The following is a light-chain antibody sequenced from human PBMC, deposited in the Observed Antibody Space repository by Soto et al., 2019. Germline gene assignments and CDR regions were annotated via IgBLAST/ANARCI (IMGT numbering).Light chain of an antibody. Sequence: DIQMTQSPSTLSASVGDRVTITCRASQSISSWLAWYQQKPGKAPKLLIYDASSLESGVPSRFSGTRSGTDFTLTISSLQPDDFATYFCQQYQTYSTFGQGTRLEIK. CDR2: DAS. CDR1: QSISSW. J-gene: IGKJ5*01. CDR3: QQYQTYST. V-gene: IGKV1-5*01.